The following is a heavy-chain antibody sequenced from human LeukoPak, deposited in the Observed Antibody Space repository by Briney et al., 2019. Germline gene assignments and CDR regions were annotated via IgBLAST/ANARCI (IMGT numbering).Heavy chain of an antibody. J-gene: IGHJ5*02. V-gene: IGHV4-59*06. Sequence: PSETLSLTCTVSGGSISSYFWSWIRQLPGKGLEWIGSIYYSGSTYYSPSLKSRVTISVDTSKNQFSLTLSSVTAADTAVYYCARDRNSGVTVFGVPRGGRFDPWGQGTLVTVSS. CDR1: GGSISSYF. CDR2: IYYSGST. D-gene: IGHD3-3*01. CDR3: ARDRNSGVTVFGVPRGGRFDP.